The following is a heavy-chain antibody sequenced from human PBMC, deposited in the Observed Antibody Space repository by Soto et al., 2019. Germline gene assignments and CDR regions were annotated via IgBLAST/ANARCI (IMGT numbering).Heavy chain of an antibody. V-gene: IGHV1-46*03. Sequence: GASVKVSCKASGYTFINYYIHWVRQAPGQGLEWMAIINPMGGSTNYAQEFQGRVTLTSDTSTSTVYMELSSLRFEDTALFYCARDDGDYVQTFDYWGQGTLVTVSS. J-gene: IGHJ4*02. D-gene: IGHD4-17*01. CDR1: GYTFINYY. CDR2: INPMGGST. CDR3: ARDDGDYVQTFDY.